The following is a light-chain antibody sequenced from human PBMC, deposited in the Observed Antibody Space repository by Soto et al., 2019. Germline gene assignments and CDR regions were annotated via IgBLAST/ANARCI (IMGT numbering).Light chain of an antibody. CDR2: DAS. Sequence: EIVLTRSPATLSLSPGERATLSCRASQSVSSYLAWYQQKPGQAPRLLIYDASNRATGIPARFSGSGSGTDFTLTISSLEPEDFAVYYCQQRSKWRTFGQGTKVDI. J-gene: IGKJ1*01. V-gene: IGKV3-11*01. CDR3: QQRSKWRT. CDR1: QSVSSY.